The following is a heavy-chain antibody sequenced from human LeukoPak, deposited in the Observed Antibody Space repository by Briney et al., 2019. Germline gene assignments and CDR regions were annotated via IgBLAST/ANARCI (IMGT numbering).Heavy chain of an antibody. CDR2: ISSSSSYI. V-gene: IGHV3-21*01. CDR1: GFTFSSYS. D-gene: IGHD3-10*01. Sequence: GGSLRLSCAASGFTFSSYSMNWVRQAPGKGLEWVSSISSSSSYIYYADSVKGRFTISRDNAKNSLYLQMNSLRAEDTAVYYCARDLDGSGDYYYYGMDVWGQGTTVTVSS. J-gene: IGHJ6*02. CDR3: ARDLDGSGDYYYYGMDV.